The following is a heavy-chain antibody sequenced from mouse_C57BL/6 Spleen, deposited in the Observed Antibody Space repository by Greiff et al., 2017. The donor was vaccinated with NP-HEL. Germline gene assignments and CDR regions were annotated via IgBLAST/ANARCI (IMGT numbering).Heavy chain of an antibody. V-gene: IGHV1-64*01. J-gene: IGHJ2*01. CDR2: IHPNSGST. D-gene: IGHD1-1*01. CDR1: GYTFTSYW. CDR3: ARRITTVPYYFDY. Sequence: QVHVKQPGAELVKPGASVKLSCKASGYTFTSYWMHWVKQRPGQGLEWIGMIHPNSGSTNYNEKFKSKATLTVDKSSSTAYMQLSSLTSEDSAVYYCARRITTVPYYFDYWGQGTTLTVSS.